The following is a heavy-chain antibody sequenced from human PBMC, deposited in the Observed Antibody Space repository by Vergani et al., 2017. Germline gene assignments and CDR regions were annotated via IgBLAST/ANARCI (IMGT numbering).Heavy chain of an antibody. CDR1: GGSFSGFY. CDR3: ARHPSYGDYSFDY. J-gene: IGHJ4*02. Sequence: QVQLQQWGAGLLNPSETLSLTCAVYGGSFSGFYWSWIRQAPGKGLEWIGEINDSGSTNSNPSLKTRVTISVDTSKNQFSLKLSSVTAADTAVYYCARHPSYGDYSFDYWGQGTLVTVSS. D-gene: IGHD4-17*01. CDR2: INDSGST. V-gene: IGHV4-34*01.